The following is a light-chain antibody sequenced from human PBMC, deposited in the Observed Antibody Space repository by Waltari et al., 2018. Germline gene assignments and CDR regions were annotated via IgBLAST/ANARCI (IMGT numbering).Light chain of an antibody. CDR3: QSAYSSDTYKV. CDR2: SDS. V-gene: IGLV3-25*02. J-gene: IGLJ3*02. CDR1: ALPKQY. Sequence: SYELTQPPSVSVSPGQTARITCSGDALPKQYAYWYQQKPGQAPVLVIYSDSVRPSGIPDRFSVSNSGITVTFTISGVKADDEADYYWQSAYSSDTYKVFGGGTKLIVL.